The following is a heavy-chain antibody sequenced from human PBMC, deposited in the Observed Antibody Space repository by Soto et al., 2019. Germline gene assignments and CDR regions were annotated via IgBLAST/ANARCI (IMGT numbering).Heavy chain of an antibody. V-gene: IGHV2-5*01. CDR1: GFSLSTSGVG. CDR2: IYWNDDK. J-gene: IGHJ5*02. D-gene: IGHD3-22*01. CDR3: AQIVVVIARRNYNWFDP. Sequence: PTLVNPTQTLTLTCTFSGFSLSTSGVGVGWNRQPTRKALEWLALIYWNDDKRYNPSLKSRLTITKDTSNSQVVLTMTNMDPVDTATFYCAQIVVVIARRNYNWFDPWGQGTLVTVSS.